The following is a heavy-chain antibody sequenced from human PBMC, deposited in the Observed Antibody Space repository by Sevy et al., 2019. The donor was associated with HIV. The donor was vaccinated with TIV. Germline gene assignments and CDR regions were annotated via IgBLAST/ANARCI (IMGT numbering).Heavy chain of an antibody. Sequence: GGCLRLSCAASGFSFSNYAMSWVRQAPGKGLEWVSTLIGGGSRTYYADSVTGRFTISRDNSRNTPYLQMNSLRAEDTAVYYRAKRRVQSGLSGGGANYGWDVCGQGTTVTVSS. D-gene: IGHD2-8*02. CDR2: LIGGGSRT. J-gene: IGHJ6*02. CDR1: GFSFSNYA. V-gene: IGHV3-23*01. CDR3: AKRRVQSGLSGGGANYGWDV.